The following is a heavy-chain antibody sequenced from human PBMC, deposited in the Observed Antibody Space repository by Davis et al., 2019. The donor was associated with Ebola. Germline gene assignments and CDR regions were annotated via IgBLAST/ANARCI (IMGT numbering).Heavy chain of an antibody. CDR1: GFTFSSYD. J-gene: IGHJ4*02. CDR3: ARVRFGDTPVDY. D-gene: IGHD3-16*01. Sequence: PGGSLRLSCAASGFTFSSYDMHWVRQGTGKGLEWVSAIGTAGDTYYPGSVKGRFTISRENAKNSLYLQMNSLRAEDTAVYYCARVRFGDTPVDYWGQGTLVTVSS. CDR2: IGTAGDT. V-gene: IGHV3-13*01.